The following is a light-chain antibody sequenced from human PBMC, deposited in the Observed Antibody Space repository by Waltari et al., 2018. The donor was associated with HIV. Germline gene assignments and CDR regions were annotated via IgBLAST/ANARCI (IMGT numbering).Light chain of an antibody. CDR1: SSDVGGYNY. CDR3: SSYTSSSTLV. CDR2: EVS. V-gene: IGLV2-14*01. Sequence: QSALTQPASVSGSPGQSITISCTGTSSDVGGYNYVPWFQQHPGKAPQLMMYEVSNRPSGVSNRFSGSKSGNTASLTISGLQAEDEADYYCSSYTSSSTLVFGTGTKVTVL. J-gene: IGLJ1*01.